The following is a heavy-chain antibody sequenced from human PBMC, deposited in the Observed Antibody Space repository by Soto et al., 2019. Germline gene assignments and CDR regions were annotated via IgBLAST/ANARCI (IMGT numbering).Heavy chain of an antibody. V-gene: IGHV3-7*01. J-gene: IGHJ5*02. CDR3: ARVAVAGVFRWFDP. CDR1: GVTFSNYW. Sequence: TGGSLRLSCAASGVTFSNYWMSWVRQAPGKGLEWVANIKQDGSEKYYVDSVKGRFTISRDNAKNSLYLQMNSLRAEDTAVYYCARVAVAGVFRWFDPWGQGTLVTVSS. D-gene: IGHD6-19*01. CDR2: IKQDGSEK.